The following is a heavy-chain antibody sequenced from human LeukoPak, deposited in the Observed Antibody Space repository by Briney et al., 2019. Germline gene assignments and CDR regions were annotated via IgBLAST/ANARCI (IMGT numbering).Heavy chain of an antibody. CDR2: ITSSGGST. CDR3: AKSRIYDFWSLDP. D-gene: IGHD3-3*01. J-gene: IGHJ5*02. CDR1: GFTFSSIA. V-gene: IGHV3-23*01. Sequence: GGSLRLSCAASGFTFSSIAMSWVRQAPGKGLEWVSSITSSGGSTYYPDSVKGRFTISRDNSRNTLFLQMHRLRAEDTAVYYCAKSRIYDFWSLDPWGQGTLVTVSS.